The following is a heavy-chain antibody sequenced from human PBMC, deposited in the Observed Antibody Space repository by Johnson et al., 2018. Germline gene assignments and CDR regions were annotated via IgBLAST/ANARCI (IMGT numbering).Heavy chain of an antibody. CDR3: ARGSCGTVTDYYYYMDV. CDR1: GFTFSSYG. CDR2: ISYDGSNK. D-gene: IGHD4-11*01. Sequence: QVQLQESGGGLVQPGGSLKLSCAASGFTFSSYGMHWVRQAPGKGLEWVAVISYDGSNKYYADSVKGRFTISRDNSKNTLYRQMNSLRAEDTAVYYCARGSCGTVTDYYYYMDVWGKGTTVTVSS. V-gene: IGHV3-30*03. J-gene: IGHJ6*03.